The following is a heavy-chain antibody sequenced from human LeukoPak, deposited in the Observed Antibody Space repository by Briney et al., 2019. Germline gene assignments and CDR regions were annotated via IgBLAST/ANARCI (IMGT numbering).Heavy chain of an antibody. CDR3: ARGYYDSSGYYWFDP. Sequence: ASVKVSCKASGGTFSSYAINWVRQATGQGLEWMGWMNPNSGNTGYAQKFQGRVTITRNTSISTAYMELSSLRSEDTAVYYCARGYYDSSGYYWFDPWGQGTLVTVSS. V-gene: IGHV1-8*03. J-gene: IGHJ5*02. CDR2: MNPNSGNT. D-gene: IGHD3-22*01. CDR1: GGTFSSYA.